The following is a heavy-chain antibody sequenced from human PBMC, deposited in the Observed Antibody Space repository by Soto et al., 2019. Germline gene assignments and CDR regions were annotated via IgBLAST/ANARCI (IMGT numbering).Heavy chain of an antibody. V-gene: IGHV1-18*01. CDR1: GYTFTRSG. CDR3: ARGGYYDSSGSRNYHYYGMNV. CDR2: ISTYNGDT. J-gene: IGHJ6*02. Sequence: GASVKVSCKASGYTFTRSGISWGRQAPGQGLKWMGWISTYNGDTNYAQTFQGRVSMTTDTSTKTAYMEVRSLRSDDTAVYYCARGGYYDSSGSRNYHYYGMNVWGQGTTVTVSS. D-gene: IGHD3-22*01.